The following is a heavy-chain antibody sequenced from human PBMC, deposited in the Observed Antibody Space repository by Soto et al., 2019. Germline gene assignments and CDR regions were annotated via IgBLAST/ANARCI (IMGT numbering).Heavy chain of an antibody. J-gene: IGHJ5*02. D-gene: IGHD1-1*01. V-gene: IGHV1-46*03. CDR1: GYSFTSHY. Sequence: ASVKVSCKASGYSFTSHYMHWVRQAPGQGLEWMGTIYPGGVNIGYAQKFKGRVTMTKDTSTSTVYMELNSLTSEDTAVYYCVRDQSWHDPVWWSDLWGQGTLVTVSS. CDR2: IYPGGVNI. CDR3: VRDQSWHDPVWWSDL.